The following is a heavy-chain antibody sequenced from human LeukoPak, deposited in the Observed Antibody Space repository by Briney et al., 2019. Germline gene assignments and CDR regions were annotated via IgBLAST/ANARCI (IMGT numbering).Heavy chain of an antibody. V-gene: IGHV4-34*01. CDR1: GGSFSGYF. D-gene: IGHD6-13*01. CDR3: AVSAAALFDP. CDR2: ITDTGGT. Sequence: SETLSLTCAVSGGSFSGYFWTWIRQSPGTGLEWIGDITDTGGTNYNPSLKSRLTMSVDTSKSHFSLKLTSVTAADTAVYYCAVSAAALFDPWGQGTLVTVSS. J-gene: IGHJ5*02.